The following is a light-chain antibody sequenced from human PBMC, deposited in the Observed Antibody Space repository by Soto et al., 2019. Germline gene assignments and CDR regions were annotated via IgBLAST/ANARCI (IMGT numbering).Light chain of an antibody. CDR3: QQYDKWPLT. V-gene: IGKV3-15*01. CDR1: QSVGSK. Sequence: EIVMTQSPATLSVSPGERATLSCRASQSVGSKLAWYQQKVGQAPRLLIYGASTRAAGIPARFSGSGSGTEFTLTISSLQSEDFEVYYCQQYDKWPLTFGGGAKVEIK. CDR2: GAS. J-gene: IGKJ4*01.